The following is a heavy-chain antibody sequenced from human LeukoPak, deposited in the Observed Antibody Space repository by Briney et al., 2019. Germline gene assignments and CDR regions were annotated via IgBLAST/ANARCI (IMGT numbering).Heavy chain of an antibody. V-gene: IGHV3-7*01. CDR1: GFTFSSYW. D-gene: IGHD6-19*01. CDR2: IKQDGSEK. J-gene: IGHJ4*02. CDR3: ARDHSSGWLGLYYFDY. Sequence: PGGSLRLSRAASGFTFSSYWMSWVRQAPGKGLEWVANIKQDGSEKYYVDSVKGRFTISRDNAKNSLYLQMNSLRAEDTAVYYCARDHSSGWLGLYYFDYWGQGTLVTVSS.